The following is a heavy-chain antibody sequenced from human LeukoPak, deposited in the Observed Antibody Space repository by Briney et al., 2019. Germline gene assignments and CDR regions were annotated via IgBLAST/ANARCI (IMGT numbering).Heavy chain of an antibody. CDR1: GFTFSSYS. V-gene: IGHV3-48*01. Sequence: GGSLRLSSAASGFTFSSYSINWGGQAPGKGLGWLSYISSGTIYYADSVNGRFTISRDNAKNSLYLQMNSLRAEDTAVYYCARGYDYYGSGSYYPFDYWGQGTLVTVSS. J-gene: IGHJ4*02. CDR2: ISSGTI. D-gene: IGHD3-10*01. CDR3: ARGYDYYGSGSYYPFDY.